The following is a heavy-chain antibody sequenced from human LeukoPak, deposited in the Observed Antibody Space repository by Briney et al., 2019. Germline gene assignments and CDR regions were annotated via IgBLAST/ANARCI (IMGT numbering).Heavy chain of an antibody. CDR2: IYYSAST. J-gene: IGHJ4*02. Sequence: SETLSLTCTVSGGSISSSSYYWGWIRQPPGKGLEWIGSIYYSASTYYNPSLKSRVTISVDTSKNQFSLKLSSVTAADTAVYYCASLWFGEYNYWGQGTLVTVSS. CDR3: ASLWFGEYNY. D-gene: IGHD3-10*01. CDR1: GGSISSSSYY. V-gene: IGHV4-39*01.